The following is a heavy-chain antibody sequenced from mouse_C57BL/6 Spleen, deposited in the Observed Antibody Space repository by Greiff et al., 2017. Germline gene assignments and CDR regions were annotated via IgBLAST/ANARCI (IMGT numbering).Heavy chain of an antibody. J-gene: IGHJ2*01. CDR2: IDPSDSYT. CDR1: GYTFTSYW. V-gene: IGHV1-69*01. CDR3: ARGDFTTFDY. Sequence: QVQLQQPGAELVMPGASVKLSCKASGYTFTSYWMHWVKQRPGQGLEWIGEIDPSDSYTNYNQKFKGKSTLTVDKSSSTAYMQLSSLTSEDSAVYYCARGDFTTFDYWGRGTTLTVSS. D-gene: IGHD1-1*01.